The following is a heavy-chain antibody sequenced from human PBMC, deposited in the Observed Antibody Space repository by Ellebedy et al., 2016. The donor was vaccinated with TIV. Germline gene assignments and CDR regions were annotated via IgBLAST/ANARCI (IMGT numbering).Heavy chain of an antibody. V-gene: IGHV1-24*01. CDR3: ATLVSWPTGEFDY. CDR2: FDPEDGET. D-gene: IGHD7-27*01. J-gene: IGHJ4*02. Sequence: AASVKVSCKASGYTFTSSGISWVRQAPGQGLEWMGGFDPEDGETIYAQKFQGRVTMTEDTSTDTAYMELSSLRSEETAVYYCATLVSWPTGEFDYWGQGTLVTVSS. CDR1: GYTFTSSG.